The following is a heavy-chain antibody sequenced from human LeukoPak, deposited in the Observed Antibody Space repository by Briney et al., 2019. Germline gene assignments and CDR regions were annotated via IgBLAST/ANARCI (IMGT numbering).Heavy chain of an antibody. Sequence: PSETLSLTCAVSGGSISSNSYYWGWIRQPPGKGLEWIGSIYYSGSTYYNPSLKSRVTISVDTSKNQFSLKLSSVTAADTAVYYCARDGHPGRWLQSGEQDNWFDPWGQGTLVTVSS. CDR3: ARDGHPGRWLQSGEQDNWFDP. D-gene: IGHD5-24*01. J-gene: IGHJ5*02. CDR1: GGSISSNSYY. CDR2: IYYSGST. V-gene: IGHV4-39*02.